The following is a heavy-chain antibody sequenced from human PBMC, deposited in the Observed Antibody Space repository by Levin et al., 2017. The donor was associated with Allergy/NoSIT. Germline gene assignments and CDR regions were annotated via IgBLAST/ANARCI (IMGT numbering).Heavy chain of an antibody. CDR2: INASGGT. J-gene: IGHJ5*02. D-gene: IGHD1-26*01. CDR1: GASISSYY. V-gene: IGHV4-4*07. Sequence: SETLSLTCTVSGASISSYYWSWIRQPAGKGLEFIGRINASGGTNSNPSLRSRVTVSVDTSKNQFSLNMTSLTAADTAIYFCARVVLGATRGKNWFDLWGPGTLVTVS. CDR3: ARVVLGATRGKNWFDL.